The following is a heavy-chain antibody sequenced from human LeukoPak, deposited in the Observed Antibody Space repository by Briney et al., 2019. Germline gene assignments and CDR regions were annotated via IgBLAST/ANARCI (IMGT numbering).Heavy chain of an antibody. CDR2: INPDGSEK. Sequence: VVSLGLSCAASGFRFGSDWMSWVRQAPGKGLEWVANINPDGSEKYYVDSVKGRFTISRDNDKNSLYLRLNSLRADDTAVYYCVRYYDPPVGDAFDIWGQGTLVTVSS. V-gene: IGHV3-7*01. CDR3: VRYYDPPVGDAFDI. CDR1: GFRFGSDW. D-gene: IGHD3-16*01. J-gene: IGHJ3*02.